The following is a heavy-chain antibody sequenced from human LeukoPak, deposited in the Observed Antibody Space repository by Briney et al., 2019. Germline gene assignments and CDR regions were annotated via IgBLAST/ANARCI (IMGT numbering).Heavy chain of an antibody. J-gene: IGHJ4*02. CDR3: ARVDGSGTLDY. Sequence: GGSLRLSCAASGFTFSSYWTSWVRQAPGKGLEWVANIKQDGSEKYYVDSVKGRFTISRDNAKNSLYLQMNSLRAEDTAVYYCARVDGSGTLDYWGQGTLVTVSS. CDR1: GFTFSSYW. D-gene: IGHD3-10*01. CDR2: IKQDGSEK. V-gene: IGHV3-7*04.